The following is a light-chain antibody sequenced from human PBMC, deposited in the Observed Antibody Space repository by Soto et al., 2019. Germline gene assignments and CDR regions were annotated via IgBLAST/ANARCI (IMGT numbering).Light chain of an antibody. Sequence: DIQMTQSPSSLSASVGDRVTITCRASQSISSWLAWYQQKPGKAPKLLIYDASSLQSGVPSRFSGIESGTEFNLSISSLQPDDFATYYCQQYSNYPITFGQGTRLEIK. CDR2: DAS. J-gene: IGKJ5*01. CDR3: QQYSNYPIT. CDR1: QSISSW. V-gene: IGKV1-5*01.